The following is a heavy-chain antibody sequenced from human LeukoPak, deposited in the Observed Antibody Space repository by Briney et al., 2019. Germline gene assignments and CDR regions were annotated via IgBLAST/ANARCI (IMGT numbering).Heavy chain of an antibody. V-gene: IGHV3-23*01. CDR2: ISRSGDST. CDR3: AKLPVDSTRYYGMDV. D-gene: IGHD3-22*01. Sequence: ETLSLTCAVYGGSFSGYYWSWIRQAPGKGLEWVSTISRSGDSTYYADSVKGRFTISRDNSKNTLYLQMNSLRAEDTAVYYCAKLPVDSTRYYGMDVWGQGTTVTVSS. CDR1: GGSFSGYY. J-gene: IGHJ6*02.